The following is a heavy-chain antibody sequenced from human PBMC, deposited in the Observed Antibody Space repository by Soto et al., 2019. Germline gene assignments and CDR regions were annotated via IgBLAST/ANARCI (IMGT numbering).Heavy chain of an antibody. V-gene: IGHV4-4*07. D-gene: IGHD6-13*01. Sequence: SETLSLTSTVPGGSISSFYWSRIRQPAGKGLEWIGRIYSGGRNNYNPSLKSRVTMSVDTSKNQFSLRLSSVTAADTAMYYCARGSSRWDYWGQGTLVTVSS. CDR2: IYSGGRN. J-gene: IGHJ4*02. CDR3: ARGSSRWDY. CDR1: GGSISSFY.